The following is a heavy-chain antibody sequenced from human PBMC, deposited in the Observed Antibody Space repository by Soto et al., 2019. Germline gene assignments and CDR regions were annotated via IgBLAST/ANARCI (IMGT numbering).Heavy chain of an antibody. J-gene: IGHJ6*02. Sequence: GGSLRLSCAASGFTFSDYYMSWIRQAPGKGLEWVSYISSSGSTIYYADSVKGRFTISRDNAKNSLYLQMNSLRAEDTAVYYCARDANVRDQLLYHYYGMDVWGQGTTVTVSS. V-gene: IGHV3-11*01. D-gene: IGHD2-2*01. CDR3: ARDANVRDQLLYHYYGMDV. CDR2: ISSSGSTI. CDR1: GFTFSDYY.